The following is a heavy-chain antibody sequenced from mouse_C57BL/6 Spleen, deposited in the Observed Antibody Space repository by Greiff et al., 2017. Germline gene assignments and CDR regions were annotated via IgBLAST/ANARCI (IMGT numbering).Heavy chain of an antibody. D-gene: IGHD1-1*01. CDR2: ISSGGDYI. J-gene: IGHJ4*01. V-gene: IGHV5-9-1*02. CDR1: GFTFSSYA. Sequence: EVKLVESGEGLVKPGGSLKLSCAASGFTFSSYAMSWVRQTPEKRLEWVAYISSGGDYIYYADTVKGRFTISRDNARNTLYLQMSSLKSEDTAMYYCTRITTVVATEAMDYWGQGTSVTVSS. CDR3: TRITTVVATEAMDY.